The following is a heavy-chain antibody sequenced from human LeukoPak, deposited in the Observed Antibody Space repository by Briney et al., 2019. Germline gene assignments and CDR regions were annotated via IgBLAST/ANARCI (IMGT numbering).Heavy chain of an antibody. D-gene: IGHD3-3*01. J-gene: IGHJ4*02. CDR3: RKLQEDYDFWSGYSTIYY. CDR1: GYTFTSYG. Sequence: GASVKVSCKASGYTFTSYGIRWVRQAPGQGLEWMGWISAYNGNTNYAQKPQGRVTMTTDTSKSTAHTELKSLSPDEHAGFYCRKLQEDYDFWSGYSTIYYWGQGTLVTVSS. V-gene: IGHV1-18*01. CDR2: ISAYNGNT.